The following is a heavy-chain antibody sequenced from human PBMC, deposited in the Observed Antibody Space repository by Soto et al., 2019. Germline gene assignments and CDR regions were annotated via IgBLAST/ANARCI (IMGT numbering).Heavy chain of an antibody. V-gene: IGHV3-23*01. CDR3: ARSLGPSRHFFDH. CDR1: GFTFSSYA. D-gene: IGHD3-16*01. CDR2: LSDTT. J-gene: IGHJ4*02. Sequence: VRLLDSGGGLVQPGGSLTLSCAASGFTFSSYAMSWVRQAPGKGLEWVSTLSDTTYYADSVRGRFTISRDNSENTLYLQMNSLRVEDTAVYFCARSLGPSRHFFDHWGQGTLVTASS.